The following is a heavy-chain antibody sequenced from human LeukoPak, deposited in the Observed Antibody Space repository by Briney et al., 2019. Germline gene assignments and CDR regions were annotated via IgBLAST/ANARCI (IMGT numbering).Heavy chain of an antibody. J-gene: IGHJ5*02. CDR2: ISSSSSYI. CDR3: AKEGYCSSTSCWEYWFDP. V-gene: IGHV3-21*04. Sequence: GGSLRLSCAASGFTFSSYSMNWVRQAPGKGLEWVSSISSSSSYINYADSVKGRITISRDNAKNTLYLQMNSLRAEDTAVYYCAKEGYCSSTSCWEYWFDPWGQGTLVTVSS. D-gene: IGHD2-2*01. CDR1: GFTFSSYS.